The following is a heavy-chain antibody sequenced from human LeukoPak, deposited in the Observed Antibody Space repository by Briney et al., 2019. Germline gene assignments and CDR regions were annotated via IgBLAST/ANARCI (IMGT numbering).Heavy chain of an antibody. CDR3: AKDHSADGWPTFEY. CDR2: ITKYDGRV. CDR1: GFGVHTFA. V-gene: IGHV3-23*01. Sequence: GGSLRPSCAVSGFGVHTFAMSWVRLAPGKGLEWLASITKYDGRVYYADSVRGRFTISRDSSQNELYLQMNSLRADDSAIYYCAKDHSADGWPTFEYWGQGTLVTVSS. J-gene: IGHJ4*02. D-gene: IGHD5-24*01.